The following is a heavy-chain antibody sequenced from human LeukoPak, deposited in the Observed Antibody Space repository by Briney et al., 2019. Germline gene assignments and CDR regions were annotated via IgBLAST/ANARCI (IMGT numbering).Heavy chain of an antibody. Sequence: AGGSLRLSCAASGFTFDDYAMHWVRQGPGKGLEWVSGISWNSGSIGYADSVKGRFTISRDNAKNSLYLQMNSLRAEDTALYYCAKDVGGTTMVRGPTFDYWGQGTLVTVSS. CDR3: AKDVGGTTMVRGPTFDY. CDR1: GFTFDDYA. CDR2: ISWNSGSI. J-gene: IGHJ4*02. D-gene: IGHD3-10*01. V-gene: IGHV3-9*01.